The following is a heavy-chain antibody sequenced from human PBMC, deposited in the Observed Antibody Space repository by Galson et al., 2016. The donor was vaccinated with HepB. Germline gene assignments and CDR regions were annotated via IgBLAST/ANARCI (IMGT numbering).Heavy chain of an antibody. CDR2: LSYDGNKK. CDR1: GFTFSSFA. Sequence: SLRLSCAASGFTFSSFAMHWVRQAPGKGLEWVAGLSYDGNKKHYADSVKGRFTISRDSSKNTLNLQVISLRSEDTAIYYCARASGSSSWNFDNWGQVTLVIVSS. V-gene: IGHV3-30-3*01. J-gene: IGHJ4*02. CDR3: ARASGSSSWNFDN. D-gene: IGHD6-13*01.